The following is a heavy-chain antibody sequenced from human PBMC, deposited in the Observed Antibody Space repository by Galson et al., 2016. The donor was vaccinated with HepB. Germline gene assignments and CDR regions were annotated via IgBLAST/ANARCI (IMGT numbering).Heavy chain of an antibody. CDR3: ARSYNLYGMDL. CDR1: GYTFTGYY. Sequence: SVKVSCKASGYTFTGYYIHWVRQAPGQGLEWLAWIKPDTGATDYAQKFQGRVTMTRDTSVNTAYMEITSLTSDDTAVYFCARSYNLYGMDLWGQGTSVTVSS. D-gene: IGHD5-24*01. V-gene: IGHV1-2*02. J-gene: IGHJ6*02. CDR2: IKPDTGAT.